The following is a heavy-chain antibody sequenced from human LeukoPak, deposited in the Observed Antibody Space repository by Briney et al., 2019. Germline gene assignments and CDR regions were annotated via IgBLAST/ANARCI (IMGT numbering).Heavy chain of an antibody. CDR2: IYYSGST. D-gene: IGHD1-7*01. Sequence: SETLSLTCTVSGGSISSSSYYWGWIRQPPGKGLEWIGSIYYSGSTYYNPSLKSRVTISVDTSKNQFSLKVSSVTAADTAVYYCARDRGPLTGTTVWFSWFDPWGQGTLVTVSS. CDR3: ARDRGPLTGTTVWFSWFDP. V-gene: IGHV4-39*07. CDR1: GGSISSSSYY. J-gene: IGHJ5*02.